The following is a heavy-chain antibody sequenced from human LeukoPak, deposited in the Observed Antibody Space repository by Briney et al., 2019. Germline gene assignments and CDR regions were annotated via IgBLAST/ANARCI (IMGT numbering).Heavy chain of an antibody. D-gene: IGHD1-1*01. CDR3: ARDVSWGTSYFDY. J-gene: IGHJ4*02. Sequence: GGSLRLSCIASGFTFDDHGMSWVRQAPGKGPEWVSNINWNGGSTGYVDSVKGRFTISRDNGKNSLYLQMNNLRVEDTAFYYCARDVSWGTSYFDYWGQGILVTVSS. CDR1: GFTFDDHG. V-gene: IGHV3-20*04. CDR2: INWNGGST.